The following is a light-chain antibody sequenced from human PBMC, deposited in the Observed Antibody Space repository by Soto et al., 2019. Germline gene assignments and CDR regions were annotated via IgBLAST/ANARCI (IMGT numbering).Light chain of an antibody. J-gene: IGKJ4*01. Sequence: EIVMTQSPVTLSVSPGDRATLSCRASQSVNSNLAWYQQKPGQTPKLLIYVASTRATGIPARFSGSGSGTEFTLTICSLQSEDFAVYYCQQYNVWPLTFGGGTKVEFK. CDR3: QQYNVWPLT. CDR1: QSVNSN. V-gene: IGKV3-15*01. CDR2: VAS.